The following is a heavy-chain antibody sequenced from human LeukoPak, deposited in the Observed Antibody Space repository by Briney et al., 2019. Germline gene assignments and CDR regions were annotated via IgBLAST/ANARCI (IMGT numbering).Heavy chain of an antibody. CDR2: ISYGGST. J-gene: IGHJ4*02. D-gene: IGHD5-12*01. Sequence: SETLSLTCTVSGGSIRRSGYFWGWIRQPPGEGLEWIGSISYGGSTYYNPSLQSRVTISVDTSKNQFSLKVSSVTAADTAVYYCARQGYGYEAFDYWGQGTLVTVSS. CDR1: GGSIRRSGYF. CDR3: ARQGYGYEAFDY. V-gene: IGHV4-39*01.